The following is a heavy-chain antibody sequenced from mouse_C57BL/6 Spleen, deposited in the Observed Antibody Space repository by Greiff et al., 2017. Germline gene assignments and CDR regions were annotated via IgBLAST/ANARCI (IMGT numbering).Heavy chain of an antibody. CDR1: GYTFTDYE. V-gene: IGHV1-15*01. J-gene: IGHJ2*01. Sequence: QVQLKESGAELVRPGASVTLSCKASGYTFTDYEMHWVKQTPVHGLEWIGAIDPETGGTAYNQKFKGKAILTADKSSSTAYMELRSLTSEDSAVYYCTRGHYGSRIWGQGTTLTVSS. CDR3: TRGHYGSRI. D-gene: IGHD1-1*01. CDR2: IDPETGGT.